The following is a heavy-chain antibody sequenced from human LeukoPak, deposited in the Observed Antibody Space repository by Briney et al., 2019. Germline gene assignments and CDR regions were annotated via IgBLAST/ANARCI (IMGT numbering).Heavy chain of an antibody. Sequence: PSWTLPHTCAGYGGSLRDYYWSGLRQPPWKGLDGIGEINHSGSTNYNPSLKSQVTISVDTSKNQFFLKLSSVTAADTAVYYCARESRGPRYCSSTSCYVWSGYYYYYMDVWGKGTPVTVSS. CDR3: ARESRGPRYCSSTSCYVWSGYYYYYMDV. CDR2: INHSGST. V-gene: IGHV4-34*01. CDR1: GGSLRDYY. J-gene: IGHJ6*03. D-gene: IGHD2-2*01.